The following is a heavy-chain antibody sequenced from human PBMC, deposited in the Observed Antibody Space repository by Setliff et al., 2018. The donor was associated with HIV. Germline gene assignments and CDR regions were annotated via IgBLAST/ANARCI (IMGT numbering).Heavy chain of an antibody. CDR3: ARGKVLRGNILYY. Sequence: ASVKVSCKASGYTFTNFAISWVRQAPGQGLEWMGWISANNGNTNYAQKFQDRVTMTTDTSTGTAYMDLSSLRSEDTAVYYCARGKVLRGNILYYWGQGTLVTVSS. J-gene: IGHJ4*02. D-gene: IGHD2-8*01. V-gene: IGHV1-18*01. CDR2: ISANNGNT. CDR1: GYTFTNFA.